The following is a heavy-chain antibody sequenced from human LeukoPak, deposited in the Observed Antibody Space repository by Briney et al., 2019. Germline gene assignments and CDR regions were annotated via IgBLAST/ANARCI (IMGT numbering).Heavy chain of an antibody. Sequence: GGSLRLSCAASGFTSSAMHWVRQAPGKGLEWVAVISYDGNNKYYADSVKGRFTISRENSKNTLYLQMNSLRAEDTAVYYCAKDGQIAAAAYCFDYWGQGTLVTVSS. CDR3: AKDGQIAAAAYCFDY. CDR1: GFTSSA. V-gene: IGHV3-30*04. J-gene: IGHJ4*02. CDR2: ISYDGNNK. D-gene: IGHD6-13*01.